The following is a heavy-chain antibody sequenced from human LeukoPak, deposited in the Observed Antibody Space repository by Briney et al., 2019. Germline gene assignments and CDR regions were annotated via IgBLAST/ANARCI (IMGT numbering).Heavy chain of an antibody. CDR2: IKQAGSEK. J-gene: IGHJ4*02. D-gene: IGHD1-1*01. V-gene: IGHV3-7*01. Sequence: PGGSLRLSCAASGFSLSAYWMSWVRQAPGKGLEWVANIKQAGSEKDYVDSVKGRFTISRDNSKNSLFLQMNSLSVEDTAVYYCARHNRGADWDYWGRGTLVTVSS. CDR3: ARHNRGADWDY. CDR1: GFSLSAYW.